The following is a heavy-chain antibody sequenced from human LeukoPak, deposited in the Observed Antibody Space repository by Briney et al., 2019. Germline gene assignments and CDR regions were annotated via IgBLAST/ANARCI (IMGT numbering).Heavy chain of an antibody. CDR2: ITGSGGTT. CDR3: ATSSLARDYFFAFDI. J-gene: IGHJ3*02. CDR1: GFTFRNYA. D-gene: IGHD3-10*01. Sequence: PGASLTLSCAASGFTFRNYAMSWVRQAPGKGLEWVSAITGSGGTTWYADSVKGHFTISRDNSKNTLYLQMNSLRSEDTAVYYCATSSLARDYFFAFDIWGQGTMVTVSS. V-gene: IGHV3-23*01.